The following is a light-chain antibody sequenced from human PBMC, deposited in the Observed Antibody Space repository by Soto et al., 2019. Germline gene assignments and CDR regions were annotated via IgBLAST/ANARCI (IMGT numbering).Light chain of an antibody. V-gene: IGLV2-8*01. J-gene: IGLJ3*02. Sequence: QSALTQPPSASGSPGQSVTISCTGTSSDVGSYNYVSWYQQNPGKVPKLIIYEVSKRPSGVPDRFSGSKSGNTASLTVSGLQAEDEADYYCSSYAGINNLVFGGGTKLTVL. CDR1: SSDVGSYNY. CDR2: EVS. CDR3: SSYAGINNLV.